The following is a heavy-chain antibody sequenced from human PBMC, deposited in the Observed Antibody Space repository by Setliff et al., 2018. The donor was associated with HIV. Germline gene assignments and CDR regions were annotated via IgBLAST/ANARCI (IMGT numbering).Heavy chain of an antibody. CDR3: AKGADYGDHFDY. V-gene: IGHV3-43*01. CDR2: ITWDSGDT. CDR1: GFTFDDYT. D-gene: IGHD4-17*01. J-gene: IGHJ4*02. Sequence: SCAASGFTFDDYTMHWVRQAPGKGLEWISLITWDSGDTYYVDSVKGRFTISRDNSKNSLYLQMNNLRTEDTALYYCAKGADYGDHFDYWGQGTLVTVSS.